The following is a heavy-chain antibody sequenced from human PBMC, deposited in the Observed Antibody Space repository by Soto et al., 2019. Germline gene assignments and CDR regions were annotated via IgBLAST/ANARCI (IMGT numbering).Heavy chain of an antibody. D-gene: IGHD2-8*02. CDR1: GGSFSSGGYY. Sequence: QLQLQESGPGLVKPSQTLSLACTVSGGSFSSGGYYWSWIRQLPGKGLEWIGYIYYSGSTYYNPSLKSRFTLSLGTSKSLFSLKLSSVAAADTAVYYCARATSFSGHHGYWGQGTLVTVSS. CDR3: ARATSFSGHHGY. CDR2: IYYSGST. J-gene: IGHJ4*02. V-gene: IGHV4-31*03.